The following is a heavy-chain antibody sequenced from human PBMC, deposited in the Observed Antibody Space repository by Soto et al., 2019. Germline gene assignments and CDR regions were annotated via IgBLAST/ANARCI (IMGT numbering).Heavy chain of an antibody. CDR2: IFPSDSDT. V-gene: IGHV5-51*01. CDR3: ARKDKSGYFNWFDP. D-gene: IGHD3-22*01. J-gene: IGHJ5*02. Sequence: PGASLKISCRTSGYRFTSYWIAWVRQMPGKGLEWMGIIFPSDSDTRYRPSFQGQVTISADRSTSTVFLQWASLKASDTAVYFCARKDKSGYFNWFDPWGQVTLVTVSS. CDR1: GYRFTSYW.